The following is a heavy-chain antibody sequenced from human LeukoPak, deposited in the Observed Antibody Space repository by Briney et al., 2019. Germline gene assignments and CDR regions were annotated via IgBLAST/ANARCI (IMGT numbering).Heavy chain of an antibody. Sequence: GASVKVSCKASGYTFTSYGISWVRQAPGQGLVWMGWISTYNGNTNYAQKLQGRVTMTTDTSTSTAYMELRSLRSDDTAVYYCARDLGRYCSGGSCYYYYSMDVWGKGTTVTISS. V-gene: IGHV1-18*01. D-gene: IGHD2-15*01. CDR2: ISTYNGNT. CDR1: GYTFTSYG. J-gene: IGHJ6*03. CDR3: ARDLGRYCSGGSCYYYYSMDV.